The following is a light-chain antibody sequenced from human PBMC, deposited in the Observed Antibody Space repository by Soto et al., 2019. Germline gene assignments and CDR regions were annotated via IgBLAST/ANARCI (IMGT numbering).Light chain of an antibody. J-gene: IGLJ2*01. CDR3: GTWDSSLSAGNVV. V-gene: IGLV1-51*02. Sequence: QSVLTQPPSVSAAPGQKVTISCSGSSSNIGNNYVSWYQQLPGTAPKLLIYENNKRPSGIPDRFSGSKSGTSATLGITGLQTGDEADYYCGTWDSSLSAGNVVFGGGTK. CDR2: ENN. CDR1: SSNIGNNY.